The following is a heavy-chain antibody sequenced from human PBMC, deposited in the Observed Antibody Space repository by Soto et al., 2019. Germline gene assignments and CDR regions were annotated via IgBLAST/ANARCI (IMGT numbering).Heavy chain of an antibody. J-gene: IGHJ4*02. CDR1: GYTFSDHY. V-gene: IGHV1-2*02. CDR3: ATGGVAGLREFDH. Sequence: GASVKVSCKASGYTFSDHYINWVRQAPGQGLEWMGWVNPSNGGTRFAQKFQGRVTMTWDTSISTAYMDLSRLRSDDTAVFYCATGGVAGLREFDHWGQGTLVTVSS. D-gene: IGHD2-15*01. CDR2: VNPSNGGT.